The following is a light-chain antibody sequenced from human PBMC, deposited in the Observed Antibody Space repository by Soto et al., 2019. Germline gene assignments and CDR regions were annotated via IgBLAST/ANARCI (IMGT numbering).Light chain of an antibody. CDR2: TSN. J-gene: IGLJ2*01. V-gene: IGLV1-44*01. CDR3: AAWDDSLNGPL. CDR1: SSNIGSNT. Sequence: QLVLTQPPSASETPGQRVTISCSGGSSNIGSNTVSWYQQLPGAAPKLIIYTSNQRPSGVPDRFSGSKSGTSASLAISGLQSEDEADYYCAAWDDSLNGPLFGGGTKVTVL.